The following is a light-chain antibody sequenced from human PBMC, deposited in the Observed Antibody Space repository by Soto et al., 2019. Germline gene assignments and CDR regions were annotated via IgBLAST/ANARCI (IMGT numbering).Light chain of an antibody. CDR2: EVN. CDR3: SSYAGSNNLV. CDR1: SSDVGGYNY. J-gene: IGLJ2*01. Sequence: QSVLTQPPSASGSPGQSVTISCTGTSSDVGGYNYVSWYQQHPGKAPKLMIYEVNTRPSGVPDRFSGSKSGNTASLTVSGLQADDEADYYCSSYAGSNNLVFGGGTKLTVL. V-gene: IGLV2-8*01.